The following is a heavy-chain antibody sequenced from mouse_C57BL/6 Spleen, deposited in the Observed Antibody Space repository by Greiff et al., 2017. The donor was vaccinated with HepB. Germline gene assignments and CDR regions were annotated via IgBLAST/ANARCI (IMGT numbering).Heavy chain of an antibody. Sequence: QVQLKESGAELVRPGTSVKVSCKASGYAFTNYLIEWVKQRPGQGLEWIGVINPGSGGTNYNEKFKGKATLTADKSSSTAYMQLSSLTSEDSAVYFCARGGTVVAYYFDYWGQGTTLTVSS. CDR1: GYAFTNYL. J-gene: IGHJ2*01. D-gene: IGHD1-1*01. V-gene: IGHV1-54*01. CDR3: ARGGTVVAYYFDY. CDR2: INPGSGGT.